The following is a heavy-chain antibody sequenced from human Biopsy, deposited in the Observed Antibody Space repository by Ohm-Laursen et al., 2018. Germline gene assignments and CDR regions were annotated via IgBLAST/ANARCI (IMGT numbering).Heavy chain of an antibody. CDR2: LSPDGSDK. Sequence: SLRLSCSASRFTFNAHWMSWVRQTPGKRLEWVANLSPDGSDKYYVDSVKGRFTISRDNAKNSLYLQMNSLRAEDTSTHYCAKGGTWDLDSWGQGTLVTVSS. CDR3: AKGGTWDLDS. V-gene: IGHV3-7*01. D-gene: IGHD1-26*01. J-gene: IGHJ4*02. CDR1: RFTFNAHW.